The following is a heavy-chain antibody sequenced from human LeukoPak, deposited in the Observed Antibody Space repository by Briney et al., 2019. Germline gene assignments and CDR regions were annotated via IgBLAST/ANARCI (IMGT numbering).Heavy chain of an antibody. J-gene: IGHJ4*02. CDR1: GGSINSGTSY. V-gene: IGHV4-61*02. D-gene: IGHD4-17*01. Sequence: SETLSLTCSVSGGSINSGTSYWTWIRQPAGKGLEWIGRIHGSGTTSYNPPLKSRVTISLDTSKNKFSLRLDSVTAADTAVYYCATLAGDYDLDFDYWGQGTLVTVSS. CDR2: IHGSGTT. CDR3: ATLAGDYDLDFDY.